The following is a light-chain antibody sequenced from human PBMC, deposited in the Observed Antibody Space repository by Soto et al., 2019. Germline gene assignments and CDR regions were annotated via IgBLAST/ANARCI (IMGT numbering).Light chain of an antibody. Sequence: QSALTQPPSVAGSPGQSVTISCTGTSSDVGSYNCASWYQQPPGTPPKLMIYEVSNRPSGVPDRFSGSKSGNTASLTISGLQAEDEDDYYCSSYTSSGTSDVFGSGTKLTAL. CDR1: SSDVGSYNC. CDR2: EVS. CDR3: SSYTSSGTSDV. J-gene: IGLJ1*01. V-gene: IGLV2-18*02.